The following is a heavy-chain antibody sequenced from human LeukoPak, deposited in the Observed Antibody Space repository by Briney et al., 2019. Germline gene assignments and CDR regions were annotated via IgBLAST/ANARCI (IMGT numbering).Heavy chain of an antibody. V-gene: IGHV4-34*01. CDR3: ARFRSSGWYGGNYFDY. CDR2: INHSGST. Sequence: SETLSLTCAVYGGSFSGYYWSWIRQPPGKGLEWIGEINHSGSTNYNPSLKSRVTISVDTSKNQFSLELSSVTAADTAVYYCARFRSSGWYGGNYFDYWGQGTLVTVSS. D-gene: IGHD6-19*01. CDR1: GGSFSGYY. J-gene: IGHJ4*02.